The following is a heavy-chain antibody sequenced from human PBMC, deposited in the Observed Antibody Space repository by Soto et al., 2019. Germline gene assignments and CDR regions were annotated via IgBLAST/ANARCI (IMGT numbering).Heavy chain of an antibody. V-gene: IGHV3-23*01. CDR2: ITGSGRDT. J-gene: IGHJ3*02. D-gene: IGHD4-17*01. CDR3: AHPRGYGVFDAYDI. CDR1: GFTFRNNV. Sequence: EVQLLESGGGLAQPGGSLRLSCAASGFTFRNNVLSWVRQAPGKGLDWVSGITGSGRDTYYADSVKGRFTISRDNSMNALYLQMSSLRIEDTAVYYCAHPRGYGVFDAYDIWGQGTMVTVSS.